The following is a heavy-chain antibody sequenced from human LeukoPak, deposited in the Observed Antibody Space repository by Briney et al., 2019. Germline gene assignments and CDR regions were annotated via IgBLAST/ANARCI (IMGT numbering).Heavy chain of an antibody. V-gene: IGHV4-34*01. J-gene: IGHJ4*02. CDR1: GGSFSGYY. D-gene: IGHD3-3*01. CDR2: TNHSGST. Sequence: SETLSLTCAVYGGSFSGYYWSWIRQPPGKGLEWIGETNHSGSTNYNPSLKSRVTISVDTSKNQFSLKLSSVTAADTAVYYCARGWHYDFWSGYHNYFDYWGQGTLVTVSS. CDR3: ARGWHYDFWSGYHNYFDY.